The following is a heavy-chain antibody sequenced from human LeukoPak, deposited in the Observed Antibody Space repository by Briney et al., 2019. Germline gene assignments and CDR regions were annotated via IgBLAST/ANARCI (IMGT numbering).Heavy chain of an antibody. J-gene: IGHJ4*02. CDR1: GFTFSSYS. D-gene: IGHD3-10*01. Sequence: GGSLRLSCAASGFTFSSYSMNWVRQAPGKGLEWVSSISSSSSYIYYADSVKGRFTISRDNDKNSLYLQMNSLRAEDTAVYYCARVLMVRGVSPLDYWGQGTLVTVSS. CDR3: ARVLMVRGVSPLDY. CDR2: ISSSSSYI. V-gene: IGHV3-21*01.